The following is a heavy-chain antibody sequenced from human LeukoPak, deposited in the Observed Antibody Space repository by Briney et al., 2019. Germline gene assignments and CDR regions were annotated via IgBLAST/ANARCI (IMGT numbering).Heavy chain of an antibody. D-gene: IGHD6-13*01. CDR3: ARDEGGSGWYYFDY. CDR1: GGSISSYY. J-gene: IGHJ4*02. CDR2: IYYSGST. V-gene: IGHV4-59*01. Sequence: PSEILSLTCTVSGGSISSYYWSWIRQPPGKGLEWVGYIYYSGSTNYNPSLKSRVTISVDTSKNHFSLKLSSVTAADTAIYYCARDEGGSGWYYFDYWGQGTLVTVSS.